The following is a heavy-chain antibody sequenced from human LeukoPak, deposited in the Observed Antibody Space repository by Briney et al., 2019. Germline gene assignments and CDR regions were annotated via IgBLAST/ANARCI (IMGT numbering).Heavy chain of an antibody. J-gene: IGHJ4*02. V-gene: IGHV5-51*01. D-gene: IGHD1-14*01. Sequence: ESLKISCKGSGYSFTNYWIGWVRQMSGKGLEWMGIIHPGDSDTRYSPSFQGQVTISVDKSVSTAYLQWSSLKASDTAMYYCAAIPHRYFYYWGQGTMDTVSS. CDR1: GYSFTNYW. CDR3: AAIPHRYFYY. CDR2: IHPGDSDT.